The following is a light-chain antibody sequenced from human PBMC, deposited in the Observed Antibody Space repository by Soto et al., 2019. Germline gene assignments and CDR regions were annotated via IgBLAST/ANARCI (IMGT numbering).Light chain of an antibody. J-gene: IGKJ1*01. CDR1: QSVSSSY. CDR3: QQYGSSPTWT. Sequence: EIVLTQSPGTLSLSPGERATLSCRASQSVSSSYLAWYQQKPGQAPRLLIYGASSRATGIPDRFSGSGSGTDFTLTISRLEPEDVAVYYFQQYGSSPTWTFGPGTKLEIK. CDR2: GAS. V-gene: IGKV3-20*01.